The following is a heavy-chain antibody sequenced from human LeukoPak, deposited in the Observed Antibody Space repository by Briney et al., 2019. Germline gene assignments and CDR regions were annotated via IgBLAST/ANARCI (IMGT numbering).Heavy chain of an antibody. CDR1: GFTFSSYE. J-gene: IGHJ6*03. CDR3: ASGTTGTTGYYYYYYYMDV. Sequence: SGGSLRLSCAAWGFTFSSYEVNWVRQAPGKGLEWVSYISSSGSTIYYADSVKGRFTISRDNAKNSLYLQMNSLRAEDTAVYYCASGTTGTTGYYYYYYYMDVGGKGTTVTV. CDR2: ISSSGSTI. V-gene: IGHV3-48*03. D-gene: IGHD1-1*01.